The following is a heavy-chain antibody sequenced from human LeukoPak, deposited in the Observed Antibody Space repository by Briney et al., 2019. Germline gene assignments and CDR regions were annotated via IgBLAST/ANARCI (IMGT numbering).Heavy chain of an antibody. CDR2: IIPIFGTA. CDR3: ARGSGYCSSTSCYDFDY. Sequence: SVKVSCKASGGTFSSYAISWVRQAPGQGLEWMGGIIPIFGTANYAQKFHGRVTITADESTSTAYMELSSLRSEDTAVYYCARGSGYCSSTSCYDFDYWGQGTLVTVSS. V-gene: IGHV1-69*13. D-gene: IGHD2-2*01. CDR1: GGTFSSYA. J-gene: IGHJ4*02.